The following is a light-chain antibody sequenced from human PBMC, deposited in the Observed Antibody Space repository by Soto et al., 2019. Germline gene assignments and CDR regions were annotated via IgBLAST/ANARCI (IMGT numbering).Light chain of an antibody. CDR3: QQYANYPLT. V-gene: IGKV1-33*01. CDR1: QVISKF. CDR2: DAS. Sequence: DIQVTKSPSSLSASVGDRVTITCRASQVISKFLNWYQLKPGKAPKLLIFDASELETGVTSRFSGHRSGTDFSFIISSLQPEDIATYYCQQYANYPLTFGGGTKVDIK. J-gene: IGKJ4*01.